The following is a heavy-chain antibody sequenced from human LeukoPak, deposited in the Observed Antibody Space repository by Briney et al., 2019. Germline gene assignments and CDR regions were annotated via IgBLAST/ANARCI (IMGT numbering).Heavy chain of an antibody. CDR1: GRSFSGYY. D-gene: IGHD3-22*01. J-gene: IGHJ5*02. V-gene: IGHV4-34*01. CDR2: INHSGST. CDR3: ARGPRGGWYYDSSGYYYRGNWFDP. Sequence: PSETLSLTCAVYGRSFSGYYWSWIRQPPGKGLEWIGEINHSGSTNYNPSLKSRVTISVDTSKNQFSLKLSSVTAAHTAVYYLARGPRGGWYYDSSGYYYRGNWFDPWGQGTLVTVSS.